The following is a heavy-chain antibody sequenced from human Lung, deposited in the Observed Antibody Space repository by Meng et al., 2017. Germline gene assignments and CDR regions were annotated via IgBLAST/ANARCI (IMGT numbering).Heavy chain of an antibody. Sequence: QVHLKVWGAGLLKPSEILSLTCVVSSGSFSESYWSWIRHPPGKGLECIGEINHSASTNYNTSLESRATISVATSKNNLSLKLSSVTAADSAVYYWAGGPTTMAHDFDYWGQGTLVTVSS. D-gene: IGHD1-26*01. J-gene: IGHJ4*02. V-gene: IGHV4-34*01. CDR1: SGSFSESY. CDR3: AGGPTTMAHDFDY. CDR2: INHSAST.